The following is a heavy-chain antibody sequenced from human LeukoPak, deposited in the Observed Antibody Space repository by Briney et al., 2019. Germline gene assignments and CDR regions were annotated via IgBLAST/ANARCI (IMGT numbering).Heavy chain of an antibody. CDR1: GVTFSSYE. D-gene: IGHD4-23*01. CDR3: ARDYGGSSPFDY. CDR2: ISSSGSDI. Sequence: PAGSLRLTCAASGVTFSSYEMHWVRQAPGKGLEWVSYISSSGSDIYYADSVKGRFTISRDNAKNSLYLHMNSLRAEDTAVYYCARDYGGSSPFDYWGQGTLVTVSS. V-gene: IGHV3-48*03. J-gene: IGHJ4*02.